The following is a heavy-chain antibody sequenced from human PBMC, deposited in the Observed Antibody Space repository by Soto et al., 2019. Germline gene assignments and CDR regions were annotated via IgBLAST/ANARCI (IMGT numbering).Heavy chain of an antibody. D-gene: IGHD1-26*01. CDR2: TYYRSKWYY. V-gene: IGHV6-1*01. J-gene: IGHJ4*01. CDR1: GGRVSSNSAG. Sequence: SQTLSLTCSITGGRVSSNSAGWSWVRQSPSRGLEWLGRTYYRSKWYYEYAVSVRGRITINPDTSKNQYSLQLNSVTPEDTAVYFCARGEQYSGRIFDYWGQGTLVTVSS. CDR3: ARGEQYSGRIFDY.